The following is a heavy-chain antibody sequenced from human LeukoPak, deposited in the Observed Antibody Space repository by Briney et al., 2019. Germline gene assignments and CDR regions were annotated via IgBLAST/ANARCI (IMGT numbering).Heavy chain of an antibody. CDR2: INHSGST. D-gene: IGHD3-3*01. CDR3: ARVRIFWGGYLLHYMDV. J-gene: IGHJ6*03. CDR1: GGSFSGYY. Sequence: SETLSLTCAVYGGSFSGYYWSWICQPPGKGLEWIGEINHSGSTNYNPSLKSRVTISVDTSKNQFSLKLSSVTAADTAVYYCARVRIFWGGYLLHYMDVWGKGTTVTVSS. V-gene: IGHV4-34*01.